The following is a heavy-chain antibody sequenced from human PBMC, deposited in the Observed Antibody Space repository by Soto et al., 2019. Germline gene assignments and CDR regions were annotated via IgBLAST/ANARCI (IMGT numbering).Heavy chain of an antibody. D-gene: IGHD5-12*01. CDR2: IIPIFGTA. V-gene: IGHV1-69*06. CDR3: ASGVEMATIGSHWFDP. J-gene: IGHJ5*02. CDR1: GYTFTGYY. Sequence: SVKVSCKASGYTFTGYYMHWVRQAPGQGLEWMGGIIPIFGTANYAQKFQGRVTITADKSTSTAYMELSSLRSEDTAVYYCASGVEMATIGSHWFDPWGQGTLVTVSS.